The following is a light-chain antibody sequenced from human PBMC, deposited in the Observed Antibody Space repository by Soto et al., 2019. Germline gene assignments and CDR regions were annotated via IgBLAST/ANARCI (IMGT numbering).Light chain of an antibody. J-gene: IGLJ1*01. CDR2: SNN. V-gene: IGLV1-44*01. CDR1: SSNIGTYT. Sequence: QSVLTQPPSASGTPGQWVTISCSGSSSNIGTYTVNWYQQLPGTAPKLLIYSNNQRPSGVPDRFSGSKSGTSASLAISGLQSEDEADYYCAAWDDSLSGRYVFGPGTKVTVL. CDR3: AAWDDSLSGRYV.